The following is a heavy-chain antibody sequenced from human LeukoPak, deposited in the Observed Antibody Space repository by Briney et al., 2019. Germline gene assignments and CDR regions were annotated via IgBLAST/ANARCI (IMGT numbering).Heavy chain of an antibody. V-gene: IGHV3-23*01. CDR3: ARRTRLGYCSSTNCYEDYYYYGMDV. Sequence: GGSLRLSCAASGFTFSSYAMSWVRQAPGKGLEWVSAISGSGGSTYYADSVKGRFTISRDNSKNTLYLQMNSLRAEDTAVYYCARRTRLGYCSSTNCYEDYYYYGMDVWGQGTTVTVSS. CDR2: ISGSGGST. CDR1: GFTFSSYA. D-gene: IGHD2-2*01. J-gene: IGHJ6*02.